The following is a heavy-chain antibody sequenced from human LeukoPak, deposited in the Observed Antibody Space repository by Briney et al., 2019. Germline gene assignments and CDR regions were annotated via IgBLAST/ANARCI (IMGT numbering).Heavy chain of an antibody. Sequence: GRSLRLSCAASGFTFSSYGMHWVRQAPGKGLEWVIGISYDGSNKYYADSVKGRFTISRDNSKNTLYLQMNSLRAEDTAVHYCAKDFLPHRSMVRGVTTLFDFWGQGTLVTVSS. CDR2: ISYDGSNK. CDR1: GFTFSSYG. J-gene: IGHJ4*02. D-gene: IGHD3-10*01. CDR3: AKDFLPHRSMVRGVTTLFDF. V-gene: IGHV3-30*18.